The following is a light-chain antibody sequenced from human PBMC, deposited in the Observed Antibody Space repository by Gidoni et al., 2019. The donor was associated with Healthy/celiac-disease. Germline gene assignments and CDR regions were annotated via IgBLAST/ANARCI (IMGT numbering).Light chain of an antibody. CDR2: AAS. J-gene: IGKJ1*01. Sequence: IQMTQSPSSLSASVGDRVTITCRTSQSISSYLNWYQQKPGKAPKLLIYAASSLPSGVPSRFSGSGSGTDFTLTISSLQPEDFATYYCQQSYSTPWTFXQXTKVEIK. CDR3: QQSYSTPWT. CDR1: QSISSY. V-gene: IGKV1-39*01.